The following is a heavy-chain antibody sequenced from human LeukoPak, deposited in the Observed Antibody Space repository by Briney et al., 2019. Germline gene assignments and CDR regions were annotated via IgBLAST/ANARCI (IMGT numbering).Heavy chain of an antibody. V-gene: IGHV4-39*01. D-gene: IGHD2-8*02. CDR2: FYYSGNT. CDR1: GDSISSSKYY. J-gene: IGHJ4*02. Sequence: PSETLSLTCSVSGDSISSSKYYWGWVRQPPGKGLESIWGFYYSGNTYRTPSLKSRVTVSVNTAKNQFSLKMTSVTAADTDVYYCASGLAVGRVPDCWGQGTLVTVSS. CDR3: ASGLAVGRVPDC.